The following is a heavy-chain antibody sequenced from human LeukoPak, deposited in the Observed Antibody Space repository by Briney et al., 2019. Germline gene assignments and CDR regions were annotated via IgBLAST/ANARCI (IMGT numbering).Heavy chain of an antibody. V-gene: IGHV4-59*01. CDR1: GGSISSYY. CDR2: IYYSGYT. J-gene: IGHJ4*02. D-gene: IGHD6-19*01. CDR3: ARRQAVAAFDY. Sequence: TSETLSLTCTVSGGSISSYYWSWIRQPPGKGLEWIGYIYYSGYTNYNPSLKSRVTISLDTSKNQFSLKLSSVTAADTAVYFCARRQAVAAFDYWGQGTLVTVPS.